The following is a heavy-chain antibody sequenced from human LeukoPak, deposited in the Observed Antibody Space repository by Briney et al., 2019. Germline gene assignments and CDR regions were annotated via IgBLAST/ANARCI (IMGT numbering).Heavy chain of an antibody. Sequence: PGGSLRLSCAASGFTFSSYSMNWVRQAPGKGLEWVANIKQDGSEKYYVDSVKGRFTISRDNAKNSLYLQMNSLRAEDTAVYYCASSIVGATKKDYWGQGTLVTVSS. J-gene: IGHJ4*02. CDR1: GFTFSSYS. CDR2: IKQDGSEK. D-gene: IGHD1-26*01. V-gene: IGHV3-7*03. CDR3: ASSIVGATKKDY.